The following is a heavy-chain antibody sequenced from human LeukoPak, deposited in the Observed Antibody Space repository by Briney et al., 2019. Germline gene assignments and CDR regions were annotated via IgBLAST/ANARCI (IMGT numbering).Heavy chain of an antibody. CDR3: ARGPITTPHFDY. Sequence: ASVKVSCKASGYTFTGYYMHWVRQAPGQGLEWMGWINPNSGGTNYAQKFQGRVTMTGDTSITTAYMELTRLRSDDTAVYYCARGPITTPHFDYWGQGTLVTVSS. V-gene: IGHV1-2*02. D-gene: IGHD3-3*01. CDR2: INPNSGGT. J-gene: IGHJ4*02. CDR1: GYTFTGYY.